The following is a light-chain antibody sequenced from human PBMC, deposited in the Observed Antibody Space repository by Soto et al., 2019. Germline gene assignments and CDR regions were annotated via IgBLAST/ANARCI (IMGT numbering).Light chain of an antibody. CDR1: QPLLHSNGFNH. CDR3: MQALQSPRT. CDR2: LGS. J-gene: IGKJ2*02. V-gene: IGKV2-28*01. Sequence: DVVMTQSPLSLPVPPGEPASISCRSSQPLLHSNGFNHLDWYLQRPGQSPQLLSFLGSTRASGVPDRFSGSGSGTDFTLKISRVEAEDVGVYYCMQALQSPRTFGQGTKLEIK.